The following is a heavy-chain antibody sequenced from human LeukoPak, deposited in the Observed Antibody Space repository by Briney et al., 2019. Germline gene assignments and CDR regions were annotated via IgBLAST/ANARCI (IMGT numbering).Heavy chain of an antibody. J-gene: IGHJ4*02. CDR3: ARAMHYYDSSGYEPFDY. CDR2: IYYSGST. CDR1: GGSISSSSYY. D-gene: IGHD3-22*01. Sequence: SETLSLTCTVSGGSISSSSYYWGWIRQPPGKGLEWIGSIYYSGSTYYNPSLKSRVTISVDTSKNQFSLKLSSVTAADTAVYYCARAMHYYDSSGYEPFDYWGQGTLVTVSS. V-gene: IGHV4-39*07.